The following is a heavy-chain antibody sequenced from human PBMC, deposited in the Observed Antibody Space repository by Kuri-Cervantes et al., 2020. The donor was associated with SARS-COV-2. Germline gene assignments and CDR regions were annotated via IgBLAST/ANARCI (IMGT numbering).Heavy chain of an antibody. CDR3: TTVPWYSSSWYFLWY. J-gene: IGHJ4*02. CDR2: IKSKTDGGTT. CDR1: GFTFSSYG. Sequence: WGSLSLSCAASGFTFSSYGMHWVRQAPGKGLEWVGRIKSKTDGGTTDYAAPVKGRFTISRDDSKNTLYLRMNSLKTEDTAVYYCTTVPWYSSSWYFLWYWGQGTLVTVSS. D-gene: IGHD6-13*01. V-gene: IGHV3-15*01.